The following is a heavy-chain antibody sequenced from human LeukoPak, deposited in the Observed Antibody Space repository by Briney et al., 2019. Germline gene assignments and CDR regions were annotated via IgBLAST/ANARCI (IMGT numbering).Heavy chain of an antibody. CDR2: ISGSGSDL. CDR1: GFSFSDYY. Sequence: GGSLRLSCVACGFSFSDYYMSWIRQAPGRGLEWISYISGSGSDLYYADSVKGRFTISRDNANNSLYLQMNSLRAEGTAVHYCARSIGYYYTMDVWGQGTTVTVSS. V-gene: IGHV3-11*01. CDR3: ARSIGYYYTMDV. J-gene: IGHJ6*02. D-gene: IGHD3-22*01.